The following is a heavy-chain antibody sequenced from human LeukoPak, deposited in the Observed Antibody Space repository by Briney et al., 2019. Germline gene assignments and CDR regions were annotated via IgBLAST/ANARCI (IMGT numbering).Heavy chain of an antibody. CDR2: INPSGGST. J-gene: IGHJ4*02. Sequence: ASVKVSCKASGYTFTSYYMHWVRQAPGQGLEWMGLINPSGGSTSYAQKFHGRVTMTTDTSTSTVYMELSSLRSEDTAVYYCARVDDGYHFDYWGQGTLVTVSS. CDR1: GYTFTSYY. V-gene: IGHV1-46*01. D-gene: IGHD5-12*01. CDR3: ARVDDGYHFDY.